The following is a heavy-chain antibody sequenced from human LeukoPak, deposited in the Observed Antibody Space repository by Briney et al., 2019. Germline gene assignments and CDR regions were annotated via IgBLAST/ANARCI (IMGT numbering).Heavy chain of an antibody. V-gene: IGHV4-59*01. CDR1: GGXISSDY. D-gene: IGHD7-27*01. J-gene: IGHJ4*02. CDR2: IYYSGTT. CDR3: ARGANWGSPDY. Sequence: SETLSLTCTVSGGXISSDYCSWIRQSPGKGLEWIGYIYYSGTTSYNPSLKSRVTISLDMSKNQFSLKLSSVTAADTAVYHCARGANWGSPDYWGQGTLVTVSS.